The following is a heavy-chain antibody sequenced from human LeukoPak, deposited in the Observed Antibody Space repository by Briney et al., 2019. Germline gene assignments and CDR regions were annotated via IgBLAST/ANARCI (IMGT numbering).Heavy chain of an antibody. J-gene: IGHJ4*02. CDR3: ATFGFDWNLGY. V-gene: IGHV3-74*01. CDR2: INSDGRDR. D-gene: IGHD3-9*01. Sequence: PGGSLRLSCAASGFTFSNYYVHWVRQPPGRGLVWVSRINSDGRDRGYVDSVKGRFTISRDNAKNTVYLQMNSLRAEDTAVYYCATFGFDWNLGYWGQGTLATVSS. CDR1: GFTFSNYY.